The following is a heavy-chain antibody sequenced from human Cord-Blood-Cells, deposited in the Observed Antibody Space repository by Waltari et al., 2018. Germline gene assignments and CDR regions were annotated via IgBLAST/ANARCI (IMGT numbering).Heavy chain of an antibody. D-gene: IGHD5-12*01. J-gene: IGHJ4*02. CDR1: GGPFSRYA. CDR3: GCGATIVNCIDY. Sequence: QVQLVQSGAEVKKPGSSVKVSCQASGGPFSRYAISWVRQAPGQGLEWMGGIIPIFGTANYAQKFQGRVTITADESTSTAYMELSSLRSEDTAVYYCGCGATIVNCIDYWGQGTLVTVSS. V-gene: IGHV1-69*12. CDR2: IIPIFGTA.